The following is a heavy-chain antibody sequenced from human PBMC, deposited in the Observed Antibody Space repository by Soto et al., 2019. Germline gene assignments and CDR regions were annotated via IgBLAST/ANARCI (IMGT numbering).Heavy chain of an antibody. J-gene: IGHJ4*02. V-gene: IGHV3-66*01. D-gene: IGHD3-22*01. CDR1: GFTVSSNY. CDR2: IYSGGST. CDR3: ARESSYYYDSSGYPPRDY. Sequence: PGGSLRLSCAAAGFTVSSNYMSWVRQAPGKGLEWVSVIYSGGSTYYADSLKGRFTFSSDNSKNTLYLQMNSLRAEDTAVYSCARESSYYYDSSGYPPRDYWGQGTLVTVSS.